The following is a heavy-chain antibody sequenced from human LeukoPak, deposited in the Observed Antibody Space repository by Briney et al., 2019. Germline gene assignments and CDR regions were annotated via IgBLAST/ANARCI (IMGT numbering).Heavy chain of an antibody. CDR1: GYTFTGYY. CDR2: INPNSGGT. J-gene: IGHJ3*02. Sequence: ASVKVSCKASGYTFTGYYMHWVRQAPGQGLEWMGWINPNSGGTNYAQKFQGRVTMTRDTSISTAYMELSRLRSDDTAVYYCARIGSSWKAGAFDIWGQGTMVTVSS. CDR3: ARIGSSWKAGAFDI. V-gene: IGHV1-2*02. D-gene: IGHD6-13*01.